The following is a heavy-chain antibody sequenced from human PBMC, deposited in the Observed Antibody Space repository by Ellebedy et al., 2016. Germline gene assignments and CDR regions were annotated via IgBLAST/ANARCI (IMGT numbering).Heavy chain of an antibody. CDR3: ARDDRGLAAGPKYCTNGVCYGFYYYGMDV. Sequence: GESLKISCAASGFTFSSYGMHWVRQAPGKGLEWVAVIWYDGSNKYYADSVKGRFTISRDNSKNTLYLQMNSLRAEDTAVYYCARDDRGLAAGPKYCTNGVCYGFYYYGMDVWGQGTTVTVSS. J-gene: IGHJ6*02. V-gene: IGHV3-33*01. D-gene: IGHD2-8*01. CDR1: GFTFSSYG. CDR2: IWYDGSNK.